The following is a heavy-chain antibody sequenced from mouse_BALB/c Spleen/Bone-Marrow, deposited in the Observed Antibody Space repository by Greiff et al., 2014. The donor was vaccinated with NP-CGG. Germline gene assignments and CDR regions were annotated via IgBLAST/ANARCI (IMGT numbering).Heavy chain of an antibody. CDR3: TRKGALITHYYAMDY. V-gene: IGHV5-17*02. J-gene: IGHJ4*01. Sequence: EVMLVESGGGLVQPGGSRKLSCAASGFTFSSFGMHWVRQAPEKGLEWVAYISSGSSTIYYADTVKGRLTISRDNPKNTLFLQMTSLRSEDTAMYYCTRKGALITHYYAMDYWGQGTSVTVSS. CDR2: ISSGSSTI. CDR1: GFTFSSFG. D-gene: IGHD2-4*01.